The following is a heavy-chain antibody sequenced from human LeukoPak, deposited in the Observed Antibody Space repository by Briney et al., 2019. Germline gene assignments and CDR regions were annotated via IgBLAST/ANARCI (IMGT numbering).Heavy chain of an antibody. V-gene: IGHV4-4*02. Sequence: SGTLSLTCAVSGGSISSSNWWSWVRQPPGQGLEWIGEIYHSGSTNYNPSLKSRVTISVDKPKNQFSLKLSSVTAADTAVYYCARDYYGSGSTFDYWGQGTLVTVSS. CDR3: ARDYYGSGSTFDY. CDR1: GGSISSSNW. D-gene: IGHD3-10*01. CDR2: IYHSGST. J-gene: IGHJ4*02.